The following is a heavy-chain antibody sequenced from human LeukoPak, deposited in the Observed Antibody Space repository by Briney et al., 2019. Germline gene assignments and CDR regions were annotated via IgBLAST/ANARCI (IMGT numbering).Heavy chain of an antibody. CDR2: IWYDGSNK. J-gene: IGHJ4*02. CDR3: ARDLPSDTAMALDY. D-gene: IGHD5-18*01. V-gene: IGHV3-33*01. CDR1: GFTFSSYG. Sequence: GVSLRLSCAASGFTFSSYGMHWVRQAPGKGLEWVAVIWYDGSNKYYAGSVKGRFTISRDNSKNTLYLQMNSLRAEDTAVYYCARDLPSDTAMALDYWGQGTLVTVSS.